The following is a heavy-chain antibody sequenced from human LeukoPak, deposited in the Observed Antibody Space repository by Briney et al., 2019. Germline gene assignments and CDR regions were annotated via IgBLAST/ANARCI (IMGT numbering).Heavy chain of an antibody. CDR1: GGTFSSYA. Sequence: ASVRVSCKASGGTFSSYAISWVRQAPGQGLEWMGGIIPIFGTANYAQKVQGRVTITADESTSTAYMELSSLRSEDTAVYYCARGVVPAAIGRFDYWGQGTLVTVSS. D-gene: IGHD2-2*01. J-gene: IGHJ4*02. CDR3: ARGVVPAAIGRFDY. V-gene: IGHV1-69*13. CDR2: IIPIFGTA.